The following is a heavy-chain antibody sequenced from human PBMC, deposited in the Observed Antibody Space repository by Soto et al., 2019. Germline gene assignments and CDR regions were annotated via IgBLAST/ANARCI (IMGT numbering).Heavy chain of an antibody. CDR3: ARPGAVVIGATHSPCDGFAI. D-gene: IGHD2-15*01. V-gene: IGHV5-51*03. CDR2: IYPDDSDT. Sequence: EVQLVQSGAEVRRPGESLKISCQASGYPFSTYWIGWVRQMPGKGLEWLGIIYPDDSDTRYSPSFQGQVTMPVDKSITNATLQRSSMRASDTAMYYCARPGAVVIGATHSPCDGFAILGQGAMVTVSS. J-gene: IGHJ3*02. CDR1: GYPFSTYW.